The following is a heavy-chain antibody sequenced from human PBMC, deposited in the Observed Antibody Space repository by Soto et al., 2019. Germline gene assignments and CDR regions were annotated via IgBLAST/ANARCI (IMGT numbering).Heavy chain of an antibody. CDR3: ARADYYDSSGYYLPHYFDY. V-gene: IGHV1-69*13. CDR1: GGTFSSYA. J-gene: IGHJ4*02. Sequence: SVKVSCKASGGTFSSYAISWVRQAPGQGLEWMGGIIPIFGTANYAQKFQGRVTITADESTSTAYMELSSLRSEDTAVYYCARADYYDSSGYYLPHYFDYWGQGTLVTVSS. D-gene: IGHD3-22*01. CDR2: IIPIFGTA.